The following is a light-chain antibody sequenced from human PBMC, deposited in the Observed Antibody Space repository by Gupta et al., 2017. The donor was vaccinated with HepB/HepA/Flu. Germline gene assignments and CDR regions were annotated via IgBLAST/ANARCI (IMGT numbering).Light chain of an antibody. CDR3: QQYGNSPPRS. CDR1: QSVSSSY. V-gene: IGKV3-20*01. CDR2: GAS. J-gene: IGKJ2*04. Sequence: EIVLTQSPGTLSLSPGERATLSCRASQSVSSSYLAWYQQKPGQAPRLLIYGASSRAGGIPDRFSGSGCGTDFTLTITRREPEDFGVYYCQQYGNSPPRSFGQGTKLDI.